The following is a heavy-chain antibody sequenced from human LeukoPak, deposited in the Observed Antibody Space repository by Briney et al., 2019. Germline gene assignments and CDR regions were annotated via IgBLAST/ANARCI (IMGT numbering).Heavy chain of an antibody. CDR1: GGSISSSSYY. J-gene: IGHJ4*02. CDR2: IYYSGST. CDR3: AGYRISVAGSFDY. Sequence: SETLSLTCTVSGGSISSSSYYWGWIRQPPGKGLEWIGYIYYSGSTSYSPSLKSRVTISIDTSKNQFSLNLRSVTAADTAVYYCAGYRISVAGSFDYWGQGTLVTVSS. D-gene: IGHD6-19*01. V-gene: IGHV4-61*05.